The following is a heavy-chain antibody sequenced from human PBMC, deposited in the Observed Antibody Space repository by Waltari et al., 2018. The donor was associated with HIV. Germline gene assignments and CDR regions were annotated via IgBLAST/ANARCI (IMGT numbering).Heavy chain of an antibody. J-gene: IGHJ3*02. CDR3: ASPLWFGEHDAFDI. Sequence: EVQLVESGGGLVQPGGSLRLSCAASGFTFSSYWMSWVRQAQGKGLEWVANIKQDGSEKYYVDSVKGRFTISRDNAKNSLYLQMNSLRAEDTAVYYCASPLWFGEHDAFDIWGQGTMVTVSS. V-gene: IGHV3-7*01. D-gene: IGHD3-10*01. CDR2: IKQDGSEK. CDR1: GFTFSSYW.